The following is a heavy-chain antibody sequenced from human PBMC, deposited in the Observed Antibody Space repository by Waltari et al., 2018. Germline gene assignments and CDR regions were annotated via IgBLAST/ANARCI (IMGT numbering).Heavy chain of an antibody. V-gene: IGHV3-7*01. J-gene: IGHJ6*02. CDR1: GFPFSSYW. CDR3: ARERSDSSSWYMYYYYGMDV. Sequence: EVQLVESGGGLVQPGGSLRLSCSASGFPFSSYWMSWVRPAPGQGLGWVANIKQDGSEKYYVDSVKGRFTISRDNAKNSLYLQMNSLRAEDTAVYYCARERSDSSSWYMYYYYGMDVWGQGTTVTVSS. D-gene: IGHD6-13*01. CDR2: IKQDGSEK.